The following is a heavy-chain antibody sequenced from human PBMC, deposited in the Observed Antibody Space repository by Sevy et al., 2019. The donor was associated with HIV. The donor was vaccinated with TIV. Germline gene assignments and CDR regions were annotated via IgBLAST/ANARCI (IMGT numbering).Heavy chain of an antibody. CDR3: ARDAARVIVPTAGFDS. D-gene: IGHD1-1*01. Sequence: GGSLRLSCAASGFTFSNYGMHWVRQAPGKGLEWVAAIWYDGRTERYADSVQGRFTISRDNSKKTLYLQMNSLRDEDTAIYYCARDAARVIVPTAGFDSWGQGTLVTVSS. CDR1: GFTFSNYG. J-gene: IGHJ5*01. V-gene: IGHV3-33*01. CDR2: IWYDGRTE.